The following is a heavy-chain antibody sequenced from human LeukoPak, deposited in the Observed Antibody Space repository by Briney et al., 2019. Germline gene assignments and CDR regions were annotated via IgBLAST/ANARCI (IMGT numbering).Heavy chain of an antibody. V-gene: IGHV4-34*01. CDR2: INHSGST. CDR3: ARSGGTHYFDY. Sequence: SETLSLTCAVYGGSFSGYYWSWIRQPPGKGLEWIGEINHSGSTIYNPSLKSRVTISVDTSKNQFSLKLSSVTAADTAVYYCARSGGTHYFDYWGQGTLVTVSS. J-gene: IGHJ4*02. D-gene: IGHD1-1*01. CDR1: GGSFSGYY.